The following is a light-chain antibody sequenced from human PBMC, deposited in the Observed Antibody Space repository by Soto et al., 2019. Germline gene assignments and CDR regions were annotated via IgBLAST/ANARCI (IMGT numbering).Light chain of an antibody. CDR3: QQYGSPPLT. CDR1: ERIYSAY. CDR2: GAS. V-gene: IGKV3-20*01. Sequence: IVVTHSPGTLSLSLGARATLSCRASERIYSAYLGWYQQKPGQAPRLLIYGASSRATGIPDRFSGSGSGTDFTLTISRLEPEDFAVYYCQQYGSPPLTFGGGTKVAIK. J-gene: IGKJ4*01.